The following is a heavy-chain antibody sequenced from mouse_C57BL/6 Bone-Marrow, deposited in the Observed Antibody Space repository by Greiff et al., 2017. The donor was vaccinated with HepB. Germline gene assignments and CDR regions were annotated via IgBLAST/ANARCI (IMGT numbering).Heavy chain of an antibody. Sequence: VQLQQPGAELVRPGSSVKLSCKASGYTFTSYWMDWVKQRPGQGLEWIGNIYPSDSETHYNQKFKDKATLTVDKSSSTAYMQLSSLTSEDSAVYYGASGITTAVATEWYFDVWGTGTTVTVSS. J-gene: IGHJ1*03. CDR2: IYPSDSET. CDR1: GYTFTSYW. V-gene: IGHV1-61*01. D-gene: IGHD1-1*01. CDR3: ASGITTAVATEWYFDV.